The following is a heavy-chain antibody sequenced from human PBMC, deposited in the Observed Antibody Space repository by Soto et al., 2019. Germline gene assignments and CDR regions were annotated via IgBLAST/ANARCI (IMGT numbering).Heavy chain of an antibody. D-gene: IGHD6-6*01. Sequence: GASVKVSCKVSGYTLTELSMHWVRQVPGKGLEWMGGFDPEDGETIYAQKFQGRVTMTEDTSTDTAYMELSSLRSEDTAVYYCATGGSSSSGVGWFDPWGQGTLVTVSS. J-gene: IGHJ5*02. CDR3: ATGGSSSSGVGWFDP. CDR1: GYTLTELS. CDR2: FDPEDGET. V-gene: IGHV1-24*01.